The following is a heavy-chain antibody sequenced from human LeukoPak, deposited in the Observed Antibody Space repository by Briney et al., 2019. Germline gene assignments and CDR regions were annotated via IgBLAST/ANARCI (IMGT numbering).Heavy chain of an antibody. J-gene: IGHJ4*02. CDR1: GFTFRNYG. V-gene: IGHV3-33*06. D-gene: IGHD3-9*01. CDR2: IWHDESKK. Sequence: GRSLRLSCAASGFTFRNYGMHWVRQDAGKGLEWVAVIWHDESKKLYAASVKGQLTISRDNSKNTLYLQMNSLRVDDTAVYYCGKDWVSSDSFLDYWGQGTLVTVSS. CDR3: GKDWVSSDSFLDY.